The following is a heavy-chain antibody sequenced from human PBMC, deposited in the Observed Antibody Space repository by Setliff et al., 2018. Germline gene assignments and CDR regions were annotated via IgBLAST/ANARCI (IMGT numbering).Heavy chain of an antibody. J-gene: IGHJ4*02. V-gene: IGHV4-39*07. CDR3: ARGVVRGVIRFDY. CDR2: IYYSGST. D-gene: IGHD3-10*01. CDR1: GGSISSSSYY. Sequence: SETLSLTCTVSGGSISSSSYYWGWIRQPPGKGLEWIGSIYYSGSTYYNPSLKSRVTISVDTSKNQFSLKLSSVTAADTAVYYCARGVVRGVIRFDYWGQGTLVTVS.